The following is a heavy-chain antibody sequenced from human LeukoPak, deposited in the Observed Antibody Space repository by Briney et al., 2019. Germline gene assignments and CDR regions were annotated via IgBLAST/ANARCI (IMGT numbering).Heavy chain of an antibody. CDR2: IKEVGSEQ. D-gene: IGHD3-22*01. CDR3: ATDRTTTYYYDARPYYYFDS. Sequence: GGSLRLSCEACGFRFSRYSMTWVRQAPGRGREGVANIKEVGSEQYVDSVKGRFTISRDNAKNSLSLQMNSLRGEDTAVYFCATDRTTTYYYDARPYYYFDSWGQGTLVTVSS. CDR1: GFRFSRYS. V-gene: IGHV3-7*01. J-gene: IGHJ4*02.